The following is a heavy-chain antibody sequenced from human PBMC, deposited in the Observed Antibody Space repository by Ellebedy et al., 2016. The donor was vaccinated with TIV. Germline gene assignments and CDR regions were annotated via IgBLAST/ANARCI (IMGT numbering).Heavy chain of an antibody. V-gene: IGHV3-7*01. CDR1: GFTFSDSW. Sequence: GESLKISCVGSGFTFSDSWMNWVRQAPGKGLEFVANIKHDGSEKSYVDSVKGRFTISRDNAKNSLHLQMNGLRAEDTAVYYCARHTDYALDYWGQGALVTVSS. CDR3: ARHTDYALDY. CDR2: IKHDGSEK. J-gene: IGHJ4*02. D-gene: IGHD4-17*01.